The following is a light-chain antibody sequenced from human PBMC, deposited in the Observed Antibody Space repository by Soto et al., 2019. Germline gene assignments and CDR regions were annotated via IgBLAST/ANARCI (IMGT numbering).Light chain of an antibody. CDR1: SSDVGGYKY. V-gene: IGLV2-8*01. CDR2: EVS. Sequence: QSVLTQPPSASGSPGQSVTISCTGTSSDVGGYKYVSWYQKHPGKAPKLMIYEVSTRPSGVPDRFSGSKSGNTASLTVSGLQAESEADYYCCSYADTNTPSVFGTGTKVTVL. J-gene: IGLJ1*01. CDR3: CSYADTNTPSV.